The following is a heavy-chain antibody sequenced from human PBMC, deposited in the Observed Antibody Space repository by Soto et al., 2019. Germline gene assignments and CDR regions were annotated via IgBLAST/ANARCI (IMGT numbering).Heavy chain of an antibody. CDR1: GGTFSSYT. V-gene: IGHV1-69*02. J-gene: IGHJ6*02. CDR3: ASGTATETSYYYGMDV. CDR2: IIPILGIA. D-gene: IGHD1-1*01. Sequence: QVQLVQSGAEVKKPGSSVKVSCKASGGTFSSYTISWVRQAPGQGLEWMGRIIPILGIANYAQKFQGRVTITADKSTSTAYMELSSLRSEDTAVYYCASGTATETSYYYGMDVWGQGTTVTVSS.